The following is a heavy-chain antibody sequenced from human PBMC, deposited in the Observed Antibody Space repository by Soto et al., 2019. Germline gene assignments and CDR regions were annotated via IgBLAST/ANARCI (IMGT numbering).Heavy chain of an antibody. V-gene: IGHV4-30-2*01. Sequence: PSETLSLTCAVSGGSISSGGYSWSWIRQPPGKGLEWIGYIYHSGSTYYNPSLKSRVTISLDRSKKQFSLKLSSVTAAETAVYYCARQKGYDSSGYYHYFDYWGQGTLVTVSS. CDR3: ARQKGYDSSGYYHYFDY. CDR2: IYHSGST. CDR1: GGSISSGGYS. D-gene: IGHD3-22*01. J-gene: IGHJ4*02.